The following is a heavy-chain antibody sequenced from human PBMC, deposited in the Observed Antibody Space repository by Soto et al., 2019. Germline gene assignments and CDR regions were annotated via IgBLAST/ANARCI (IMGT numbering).Heavy chain of an antibody. D-gene: IGHD3-9*01. Sequence: GGSLRLSCAASGFTFSSYGMHWVRQAPGKGLEWVAVIWYDGSNKYYADSVKGRFTISRDNSKNTLYLQMNSLRAEDTAVYYCARGDYDILTGYYPGRFDYWGQGTLVTVSS. CDR1: GFTFSSYG. CDR2: IWYDGSNK. V-gene: IGHV3-33*01. CDR3: ARGDYDILTGYYPGRFDY. J-gene: IGHJ4*02.